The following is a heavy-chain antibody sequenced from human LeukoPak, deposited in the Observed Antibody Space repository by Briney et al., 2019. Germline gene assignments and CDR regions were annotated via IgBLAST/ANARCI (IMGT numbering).Heavy chain of an antibody. Sequence: SETLSLTCAVYGGSFSGYYWSWIRQPPGKGLEWIGEINHSGSTNYNPSLKSRVTISVDTSMNQFSLKLSSVTVADTAVYYCARGPTAVAGWKYFDLWGRGTLVTVSS. J-gene: IGHJ2*01. V-gene: IGHV4-34*01. D-gene: IGHD6-19*01. CDR1: GGSFSGYY. CDR3: ARGPTAVAGWKYFDL. CDR2: INHSGST.